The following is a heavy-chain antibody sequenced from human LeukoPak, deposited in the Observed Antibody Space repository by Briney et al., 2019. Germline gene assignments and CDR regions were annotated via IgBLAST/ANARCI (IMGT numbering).Heavy chain of an antibody. CDR3: ARGMAAAYDYNWFDP. J-gene: IGHJ5*02. CDR1: GGSINEYY. D-gene: IGHD5-12*01. Sequence: PSETLSLTCTVSGGSINEYYWSWIRQPAGKELEWIGRIYASGTTRFNPSLKSRVNMSVDATKNQFSLKLSSVTAADTAVYFCARGMAAAYDYNWFDPWGQGILVTVSS. CDR2: IYASGTT. V-gene: IGHV4-4*07.